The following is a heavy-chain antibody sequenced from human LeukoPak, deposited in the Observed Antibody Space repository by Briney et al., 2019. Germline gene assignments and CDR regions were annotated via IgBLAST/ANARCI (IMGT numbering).Heavy chain of an antibody. CDR3: ARGGRFGRVPLYY. Sequence: GASVKVSCKASGYTFTGYYMHWVRQAPGQGLGWMGWINPNSGGTNYAKKFQGRVTMTRDTSISTAYMELSRLRSDDTAVYYCARGGRFGRVPLYYWGQGTLVTVSS. CDR2: INPNSGGT. J-gene: IGHJ4*02. V-gene: IGHV1-2*02. D-gene: IGHD3-10*01. CDR1: GYTFTGYY.